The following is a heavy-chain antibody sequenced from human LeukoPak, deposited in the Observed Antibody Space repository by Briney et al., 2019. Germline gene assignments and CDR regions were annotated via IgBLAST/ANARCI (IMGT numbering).Heavy chain of an antibody. CDR3: VRMRGPERRHCFDY. D-gene: IGHD2-2*01. CDR2: INGRGDDS. J-gene: IGHJ4*02. CDR1: DFTFA. V-gene: IGHV3-23*01. Sequence: GGSLRLSCVVSDFTFAVSWVRQAPGKGLEWISTINGRGDDSFHEDSVKGRFTISRDTTKTTLYLRMSSLRAADTAMYFCVRMRGPERRHCFDYWSQGALLIVSS.